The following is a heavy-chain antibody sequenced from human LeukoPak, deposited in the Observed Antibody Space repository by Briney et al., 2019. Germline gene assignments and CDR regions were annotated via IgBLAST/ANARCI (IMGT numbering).Heavy chain of an antibody. CDR2: ISGSGGST. V-gene: IGHV3-23*01. CDR3: AKPNSGSYSPFDY. Sequence: GGSLRLSCAASRFSFSSYTMHWVRQAPGKGLEWVSAISGSGGSTYYADSVKGRFTISRDNSKNTLYLQMNSLRAEDTAVYYCAKPNSGSYSPFDYWGQGTLVTVSS. J-gene: IGHJ4*02. D-gene: IGHD1-26*01. CDR1: RFSFSSYT.